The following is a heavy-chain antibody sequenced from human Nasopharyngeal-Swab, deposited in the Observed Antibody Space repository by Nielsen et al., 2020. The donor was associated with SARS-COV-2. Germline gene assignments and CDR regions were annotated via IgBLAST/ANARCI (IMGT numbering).Heavy chain of an antibody. D-gene: IGHD4-17*01. J-gene: IGHJ3*02. CDR1: GYTFTSYG. V-gene: IGHV1-18*01. Sequence: ASVKVSCKASGYTFTSYGISWVRQAPGQGLEWMGWISAYNGNTNYAQKLQGRVTMTTDTSTSTVYMELSSLRSEDTAVYYCARAATVSYAFDIWGQGTMVTVSS. CDR2: ISAYNGNT. CDR3: ARAATVSYAFDI.